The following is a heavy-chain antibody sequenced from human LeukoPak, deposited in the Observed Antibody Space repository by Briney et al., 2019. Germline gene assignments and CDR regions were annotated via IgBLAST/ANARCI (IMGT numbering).Heavy chain of an antibody. CDR1: GFTFNSCA. Sequence: PGGSLRLSCAASGFTFNSCAMSWVRQAPGKGLEWVSSVSAGGGSTYYADSVKGRFTISRDNSKNTLYLQMNSLRAEDTAVYYCARLAVRGAYGGYDYWGQGTLVTVSS. J-gene: IGHJ4*02. V-gene: IGHV3-23*01. CDR3: ARLAVRGAYGGYDY. CDR2: VSAGGGST. D-gene: IGHD3-10*01.